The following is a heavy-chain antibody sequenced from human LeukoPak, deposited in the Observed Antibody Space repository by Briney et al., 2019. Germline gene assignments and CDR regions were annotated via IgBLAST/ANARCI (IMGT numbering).Heavy chain of an antibody. Sequence: SETLSLTCTVSGGSISSYYWSWIRQPPGKGLEWIGYIYYSGSTNYNPSLKSRVTISVDTSKNQFSLKLSSVTAADTAVYYCATTYSSSWYAKRNYFDYWGQGTLVTVSS. D-gene: IGHD6-13*01. CDR3: ATTYSSSWYAKRNYFDY. J-gene: IGHJ4*02. CDR1: GGSISSYY. V-gene: IGHV4-59*01. CDR2: IYYSGST.